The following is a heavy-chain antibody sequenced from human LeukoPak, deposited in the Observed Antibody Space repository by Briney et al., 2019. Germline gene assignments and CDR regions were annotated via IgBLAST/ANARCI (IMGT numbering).Heavy chain of an antibody. D-gene: IGHD5-12*01. J-gene: IGHJ4*02. CDR2: ISYDGSNK. Sequence: GGSLRLSCAASGFTFSSYGMHWVRQAPGKGLEWVAVISYDGSNKYYADSVKGRFTISRDNSKNTLYLQMNSLRAEDTAVYYCAKGDGGIYHFDYWGQGTLVTVSS. V-gene: IGHV3-30*18. CDR1: GFTFSSYG. CDR3: AKGDGGIYHFDY.